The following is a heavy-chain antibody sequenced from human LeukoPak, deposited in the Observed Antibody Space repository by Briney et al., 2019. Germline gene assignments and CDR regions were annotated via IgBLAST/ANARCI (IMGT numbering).Heavy chain of an antibody. J-gene: IGHJ3*02. Sequence: PSGTLSLTCAASGCAITTYNMWTWGRPPPGKRQGWSGEIYHSGSTNSNPSLRSRVTISVDTSKKQFSLKLTSVTAADTAVYYCTRGGSAPYALDIWGQGTMVTVSS. CDR2: IYHSGST. CDR1: GCAITTYNM. CDR3: TRGGSAPYALDI. V-gene: IGHV4-4*02.